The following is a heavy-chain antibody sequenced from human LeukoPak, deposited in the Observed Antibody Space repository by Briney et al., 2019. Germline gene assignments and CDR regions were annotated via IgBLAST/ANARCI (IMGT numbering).Heavy chain of an antibody. CDR1: GFTFSNYS. CDR2: ITGDGVYT. Sequence: GRSLRLSCAASGFTFSNYSMAWVRQRPGKGLEWVSFITGDGVYTYHTDSVKGRFTISRDNSKNTLYLQMNSLRAEDTAVYYCAKGTLRSCSAGSCYPLDYWGQGTLVTVSS. D-gene: IGHD2-15*01. V-gene: IGHV3-23*01. J-gene: IGHJ4*02. CDR3: AKGTLRSCSAGSCYPLDY.